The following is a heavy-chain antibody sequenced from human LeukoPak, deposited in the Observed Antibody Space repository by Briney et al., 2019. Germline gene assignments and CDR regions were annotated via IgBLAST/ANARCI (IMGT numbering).Heavy chain of an antibody. D-gene: IGHD4-11*01. CDR3: AREHLNSNYPPDYYMDV. CDR2: IKQDGSEK. Sequence: GGSLRLSCAASGFTFSSYWMSWVRQAPGKGLEWVANIKQDGSEKYYVDPVKGRFTISRDNAKNSLYLQMNSLRAEDTAVYYCAREHLNSNYPPDYYMDVWGKGTTVTVSS. J-gene: IGHJ6*03. V-gene: IGHV3-7*01. CDR1: GFTFSSYW.